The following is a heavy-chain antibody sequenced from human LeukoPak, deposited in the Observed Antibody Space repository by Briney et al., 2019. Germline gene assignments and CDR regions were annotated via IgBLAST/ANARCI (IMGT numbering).Heavy chain of an antibody. D-gene: IGHD2-15*01. Sequence: GGSLRLSCAASGFTFSSYWMSWVRQAPGKGLEWVANIKQDGSEKYYVDSVKGRFTISRDNAKNSLYLQMNSLRAEDTAVYYCARDKSTPTYYYYYMDVWGKGTTVTVSS. CDR2: IKQDGSEK. CDR1: GFTFSSYW. V-gene: IGHV3-7*01. CDR3: ARDKSTPTYYYYYMDV. J-gene: IGHJ6*03.